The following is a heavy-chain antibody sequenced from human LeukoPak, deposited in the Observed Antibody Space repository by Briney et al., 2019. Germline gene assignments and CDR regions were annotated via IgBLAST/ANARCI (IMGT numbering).Heavy chain of an antibody. V-gene: IGHV4-39*07. CDR2: FYYSGST. CDR1: AGSVSNGPYY. J-gene: IGHJ4*02. CDR3: ARASMRRRDGYNRHYEIDY. Sequence: SETLSLTCTVSAGSVSNGPYYWGWIRQPPGKGLEWIGTFYYSGSTDYNPSLKSRVTISVDTSKNQLSLRLSSVTAADTAVYYCARASMRRRDGYNRHYEIDYWSQGTLVTVSS. D-gene: IGHD5-24*01.